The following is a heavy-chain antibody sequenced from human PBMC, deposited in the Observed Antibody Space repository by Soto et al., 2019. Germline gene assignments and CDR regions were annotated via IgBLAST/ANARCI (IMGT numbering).Heavy chain of an antibody. D-gene: IGHD3-22*01. CDR1: GGTFSSYA. CDR2: IIPIFGTA. CDR3: ALASSGYYYYYYGMDV. Sequence: ASVKVSCMASGGTFSSYAISWVRQAPGQGLEWMGGIIPIFGTANYAQKFQGRVTITADKSTSTAYMELSSLRSEDTAVYYCALASSGYYYYYYGMDVWGQGTTVTVSS. V-gene: IGHV1-69*06. J-gene: IGHJ6*02.